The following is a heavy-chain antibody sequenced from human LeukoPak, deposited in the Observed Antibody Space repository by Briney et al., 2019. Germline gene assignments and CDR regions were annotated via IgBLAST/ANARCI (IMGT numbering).Heavy chain of an antibody. CDR3: ARDRDSSGLRDFDL. J-gene: IGHJ2*01. CDR2: IYYSGNT. CDR1: GGSISSYY. V-gene: IGHV4-59*01. D-gene: IGHD3-22*01. Sequence: QSSETLSLTCTVSGGSISSYYWSWIRQPPGKGLEWIGYIYYSGNTNYNPSLKSRASISIDTSKNQFSLQLSSVTAADTAVYYCARDRDSSGLRDFDLWGRGTLVTVSA.